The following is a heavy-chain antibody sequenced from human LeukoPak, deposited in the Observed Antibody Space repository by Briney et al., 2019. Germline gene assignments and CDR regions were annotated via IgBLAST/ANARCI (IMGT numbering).Heavy chain of an antibody. J-gene: IGHJ4*02. D-gene: IGHD5-18*01. V-gene: IGHV3-48*01. CDR2: ISSSSTTI. CDR3: ARNLNTADDY. Sequence: VGPLRLSCTASGFTLSDSSMNWVRQAPGKGLEWLSYISSSSTTIYYADSVKGRFTISRDDAKNSLYLQMNSLRAEDTAVYYCARNLNTADDYWGQGILVTVSS. CDR1: GFTLSDSS.